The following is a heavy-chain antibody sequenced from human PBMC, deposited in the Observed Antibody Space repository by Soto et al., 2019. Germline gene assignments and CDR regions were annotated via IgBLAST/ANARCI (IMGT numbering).Heavy chain of an antibody. CDR3: ARAYCGGDCYAQLDGMDV. Sequence: PGGSLRLSCAASGFTFSSYSMNWVRQAPGKGLEWVSSISSSSSYIYYADSVKGRFTISRDNAKNSLYLQMNSQRAEDTAVYYCARAYCGGDCYAQLDGMDVWGQGTTVTVSS. J-gene: IGHJ6*02. D-gene: IGHD2-21*02. CDR1: GFTFSSYS. V-gene: IGHV3-21*01. CDR2: ISSSSSYI.